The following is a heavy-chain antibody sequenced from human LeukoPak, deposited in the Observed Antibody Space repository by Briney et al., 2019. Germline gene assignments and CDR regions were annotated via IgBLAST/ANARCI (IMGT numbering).Heavy chain of an antibody. CDR3: ARSQGYCSGGSCLQGDWFDP. V-gene: IGHV5-51*01. J-gene: IGHJ5*02. CDR1: GYSFTNYW. Sequence: GESLKISCKGSGYSFTNYWIGWVRQMPGKGLEWMGIIYPGDSDTRYSPSFQGQVTISADKSIRTTYLQWGSLKASDTAMYYCARSQGYCSGGSCLQGDWFDPWGQGTLVTVSS. D-gene: IGHD2-15*01. CDR2: IYPGDSDT.